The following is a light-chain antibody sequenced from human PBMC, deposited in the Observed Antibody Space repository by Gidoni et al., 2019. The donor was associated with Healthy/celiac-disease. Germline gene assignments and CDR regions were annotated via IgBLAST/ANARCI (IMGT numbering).Light chain of an antibody. V-gene: IGKV1-8*01. CDR2: AAS. Sequence: AIRMTQSPSSFSASTGDSVTITCRASQGISSYLAWYQQKPGKAPKLLSYAASTLQSVVPSRFSGSGSGTDFTLTISCLQSEDFATYYCQQYYSYPPLTFGGGTKVEIK. CDR1: QGISSY. J-gene: IGKJ4*01. CDR3: QQYYSYPPLT.